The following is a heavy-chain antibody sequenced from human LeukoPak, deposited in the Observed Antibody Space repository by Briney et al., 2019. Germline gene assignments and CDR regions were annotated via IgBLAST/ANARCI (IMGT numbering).Heavy chain of an antibody. CDR3: ARLLGSRGYYNYYYYMDV. J-gene: IGHJ6*03. V-gene: IGHV4-34*01. D-gene: IGHD2-8*01. CDR2: INHSGST. CDR1: GGPFSGYY. Sequence: PSETLSLTCAVYGGPFSGYYWSWIRQPPGKGLEWIGEINHSGSTNYNPSLKSRVTISVDTSKNQFSLKLSSVTAADTAVYYCARLLGSRGYYNYYYYMDVWGKGTTATVSS.